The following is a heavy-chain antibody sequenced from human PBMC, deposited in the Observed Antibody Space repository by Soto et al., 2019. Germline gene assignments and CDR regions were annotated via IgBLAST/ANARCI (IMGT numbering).Heavy chain of an antibody. CDR2: IYYSGST. CDR1: GGSSNSDSYY. Sequence: SETLSLTCTVSGGSSNSDSYYWDWIRQPPGKGLEWIGSIYYSGSTYYNPSLKSRVAISADTSKSQFSLKLSSVTAADTAVYYCARRSSGSRRDFDNWCQGTLVT. D-gene: IGHD6-19*01. CDR3: ARRSSGSRRDFDN. J-gene: IGHJ4*02. V-gene: IGHV4-39*01.